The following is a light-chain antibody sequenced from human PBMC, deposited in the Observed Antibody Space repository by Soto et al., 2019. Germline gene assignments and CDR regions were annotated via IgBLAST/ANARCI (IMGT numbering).Light chain of an antibody. V-gene: IGLV4-69*01. CDR2: LNSDGSH. Sequence: LVLTQSPSASASLGASVKLTCTLSSGHSNYAIAWHQQQPEKGPRYLMILNSDGSHSKGDGIPDRFSGSSSGAERYLTISSLQSEDEADYYCQTWGTGIQVFGGGTQLTVL. CDR3: QTWGTGIQV. J-gene: IGLJ3*02. CDR1: SGHSNYA.